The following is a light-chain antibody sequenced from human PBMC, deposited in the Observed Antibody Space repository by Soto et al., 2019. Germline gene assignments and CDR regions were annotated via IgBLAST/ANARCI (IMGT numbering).Light chain of an antibody. Sequence: ETVMTQSPGTLSVSLGERATLSCRASQSVSIHLAWYQQKPRQAPRLLIYDTSTRATGIPARFSGSGSGTEFTLTISSLQSEDFAVYYCQQYSNWPPITFGQGTRLEIK. V-gene: IGKV3-15*01. CDR2: DTS. CDR1: QSVSIH. J-gene: IGKJ5*01. CDR3: QQYSNWPPIT.